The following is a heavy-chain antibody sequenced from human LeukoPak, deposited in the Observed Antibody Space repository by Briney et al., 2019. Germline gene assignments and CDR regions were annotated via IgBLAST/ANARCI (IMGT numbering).Heavy chain of an antibody. D-gene: IGHD3-3*02. CDR3: ARHLHFPFDY. CDR1: GFTLSSYS. V-gene: IGHV3-21*01. J-gene: IGHJ4*02. CDR2: ISSSSSYI. Sequence: SGGSLRLSCAASGFTLSSYSMNWVRQAPGKGLEGVSSISSSSSYIYYADSVKGRFTISRDNAKNSLYLQMNSLRAEDTAVYYCARHLHFPFDYWGQGTLVTVSS.